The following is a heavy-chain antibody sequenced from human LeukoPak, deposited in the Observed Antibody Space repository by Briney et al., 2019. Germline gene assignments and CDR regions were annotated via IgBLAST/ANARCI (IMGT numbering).Heavy chain of an antibody. CDR1: GFTFDDYA. CDR3: ARDLERGYCSSTSCFYFDY. Sequence: GGSLRLSCAASGFTFDDYAMHWVRQAPGKGLEWVSSISSSSSYIYYADSVKGRFTISRDNAKNSLYLQMNSLRAEDTAVYYCARDLERGYCSSTSCFYFDYWGQGTLVTVSS. D-gene: IGHD2-2*01. V-gene: IGHV3-21*01. J-gene: IGHJ4*02. CDR2: ISSSSSYI.